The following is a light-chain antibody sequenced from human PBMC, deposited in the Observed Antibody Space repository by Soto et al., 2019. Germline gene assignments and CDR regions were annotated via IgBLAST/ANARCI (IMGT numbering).Light chain of an antibody. CDR1: SSVVGGYNY. CDR2: EVY. V-gene: IGLV2-8*01. CDR3: SSYVGTNSYV. J-gene: IGLJ1*01. Sequence: QFALTQPPSASGSPGQSVTISCTGTSSVVGGYNYVSWYQHHPGKAPKLIIYEVYKRPSGVPDRFSGSKSGNTAALTVSGLQAEDEADYYCSSYVGTNSYVFGTGTKVTVL.